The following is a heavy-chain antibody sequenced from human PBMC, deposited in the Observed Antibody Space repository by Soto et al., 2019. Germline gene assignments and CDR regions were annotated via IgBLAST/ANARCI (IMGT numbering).Heavy chain of an antibody. CDR3: ARGWSGYYLYGMDV. J-gene: IGHJ6*02. CDR1: GGTFSSYA. D-gene: IGHD3-3*01. CDR2: IIPIFGTA. Sequence: QVQLVQSGAEVKKPGSSVKVSCKASGGTFSSYAISWVRQAPGQGLEWMGGIIPIFGTANYAQKFQGRVTITPDESTSTAYVELSSLRSDDTGLYYCARGWSGYYLYGMDVWGQGTTVTGSS. V-gene: IGHV1-69*01.